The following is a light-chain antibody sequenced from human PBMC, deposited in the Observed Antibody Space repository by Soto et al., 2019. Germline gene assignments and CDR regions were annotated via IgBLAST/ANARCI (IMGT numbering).Light chain of an antibody. Sequence: QSVLTQPASASGSPGQSITISCTGTSSDVGGYNYVSWYQQHPGKAPKLMIYDVSNRPSGVSNRFSGSKSGNTASLTISGLQAEDEADYYCSSYTSSSTLLYVFGTGTKVTAL. CDR1: SSDVGGYNY. CDR3: SSYTSSSTLLYV. CDR2: DVS. V-gene: IGLV2-14*01. J-gene: IGLJ1*01.